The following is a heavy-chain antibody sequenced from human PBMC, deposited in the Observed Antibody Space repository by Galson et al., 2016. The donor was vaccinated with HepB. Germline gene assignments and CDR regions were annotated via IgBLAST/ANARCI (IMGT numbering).Heavy chain of an antibody. Sequence: SLRLSCAASGFTLSTYNMNWVRQAPGKGLEWVSSISRGSGYIYYADSVKGRFTISRDNAKNSLYLQMNSLRAEDTAVYYCCVDTAMDYVFDYWGQGTLVTVSP. J-gene: IGHJ4*02. CDR3: CVDTAMDYVFDY. CDR2: ISRGSGYI. D-gene: IGHD5-18*01. V-gene: IGHV3-21*01. CDR1: GFTLSTYN.